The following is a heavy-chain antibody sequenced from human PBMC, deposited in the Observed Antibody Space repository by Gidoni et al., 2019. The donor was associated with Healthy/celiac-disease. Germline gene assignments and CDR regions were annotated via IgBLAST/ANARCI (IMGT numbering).Heavy chain of an antibody. CDR2: IRWNSGSI. V-gene: IGHV3-9*01. CDR3: AKGGSSIAAAEPYFDY. Sequence: EVQLVESGGGLVQPGRSLSLYCAASGFTFDDYAMHWVRQAPGKGLEWVSGIRWNSGSIGYADSVKGRFTISRDNAKNSLYLQMNSLRAEDTALYYCAKGGSSIAAAEPYFDYWGQGTLVTVSS. CDR1: GFTFDDYA. J-gene: IGHJ4*02. D-gene: IGHD6-13*01.